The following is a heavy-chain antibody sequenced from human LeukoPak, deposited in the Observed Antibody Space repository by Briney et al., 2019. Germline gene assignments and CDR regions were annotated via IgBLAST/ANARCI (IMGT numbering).Heavy chain of an antibody. CDR1: GYRFISNY. CDR3: AREGSYCVGGDCYSFDF. CDR2: MHAGNGNT. J-gene: IGHJ4*02. D-gene: IGHD2-21*02. V-gene: IGHV1-2*02. Sequence: GASVEVSCKASGYRFISNYIQWVRQAPGLGPEWMGWMHAGNGNTRYAEKFQGRVIMTRDTSINTAYMDLSSLRSDDTAVYYCAREGSYCVGGDCYSFDFWGQGTLVTVSS.